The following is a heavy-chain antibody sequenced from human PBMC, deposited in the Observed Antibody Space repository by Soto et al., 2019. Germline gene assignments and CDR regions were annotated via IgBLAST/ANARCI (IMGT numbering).Heavy chain of an antibody. J-gene: IGHJ4*02. CDR1: GGSISSYY. Sequence: ETLSLTCTVSGGSISSYYWSWIRQPPGKGLEWIGYIYYSGSTNYNPSLKSRVTITRDTSATTVYMELSSLTSEDTAVYFCVRDRPCSGGSCYADYWGQGTLVTVSS. V-gene: IGHV4-59*01. D-gene: IGHD2-15*01. CDR2: IYYSGST. CDR3: VRDRPCSGGSCYADY.